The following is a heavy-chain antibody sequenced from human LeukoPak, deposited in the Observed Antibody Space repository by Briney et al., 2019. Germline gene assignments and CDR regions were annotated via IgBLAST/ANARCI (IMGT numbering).Heavy chain of an antibody. V-gene: IGHV4-34*01. J-gene: IGHJ6*03. CDR1: GVSLRGDY. D-gene: IGHD4-11*01. CDR2: FNHEGDS. Sequence: SETLSLTCAVYGVSLRGDYWSWIRQSPEQGLEWIGEFNHEGDSIYSPSLKSRLTLSVDMSKNQFSLNLRSVTAADTAVYFCARGSNYVSDYYFDVWGKGTTVIVSS. CDR3: ARGSNYVSDYYFDV.